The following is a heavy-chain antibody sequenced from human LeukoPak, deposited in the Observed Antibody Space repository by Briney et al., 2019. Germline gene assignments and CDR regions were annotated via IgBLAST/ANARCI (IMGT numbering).Heavy chain of an antibody. J-gene: IGHJ4*02. CDR3: ARDLEWQLVSFDY. CDR2: ISSSSGYI. CDR1: GFTFNSYS. D-gene: IGHD6-6*01. V-gene: IGHV3-21*01. Sequence: GGSLGLSCAASGFTFNSYSMNWVRQAPEKGLEWVSCISSSSGYIYYADSVKGRFTISRDNAKNSLYLQMNSLRAEDTAVYYCARDLEWQLVSFDYWGQGTLVTVSS.